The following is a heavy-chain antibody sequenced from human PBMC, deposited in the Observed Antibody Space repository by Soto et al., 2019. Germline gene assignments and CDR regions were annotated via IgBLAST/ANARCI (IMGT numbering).Heavy chain of an antibody. D-gene: IGHD4-17*01. CDR2: INHSGST. CDR1: GGSFSGYY. CDR3: ARDHTTGHDYGDLYYYYGMDV. Sequence: PSETLSLTCAVYGGSFSGYYWSWIRQPPGKGLEWIGEINHSGSTNYNPSLKSRVTISVDTSKNQFSLKLSSVTAADTAVYYCARDHTTGHDYGDLYYYYGMDVWGQGTTVTVSS. V-gene: IGHV4-34*01. J-gene: IGHJ6*02.